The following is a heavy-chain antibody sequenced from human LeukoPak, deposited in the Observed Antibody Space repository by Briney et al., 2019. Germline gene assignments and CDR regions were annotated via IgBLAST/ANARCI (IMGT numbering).Heavy chain of an antibody. Sequence: GGSLRLSCAASGFTFSSYSMNWVRQAPGKGLEWVSSISSSSSYIYYADSVKGRFTIYRDNAKNSLYLQMNSLRAEDTAVYYCARGYCSSTSCYGTPYYYYGMDVWGQGTTVTVSS. CDR3: ARGYCSSTSCYGTPYYYYGMDV. J-gene: IGHJ6*02. V-gene: IGHV3-21*01. CDR1: GFTFSSYS. CDR2: ISSSSSYI. D-gene: IGHD2-2*01.